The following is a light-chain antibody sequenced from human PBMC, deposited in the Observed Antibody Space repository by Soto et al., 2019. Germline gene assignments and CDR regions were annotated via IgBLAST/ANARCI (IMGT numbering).Light chain of an antibody. CDR1: QDIHNY. CDR2: AAS. CDR3: QHNYNYPWT. J-gene: IGKJ1*01. V-gene: IGKV1-8*01. Sequence: AVLLTQSPSSFSASTGDRATITCRASQDIHNYLAWYQQVPGKAPKLLLYAASILQTGVPSRFSGSGSGTDFTLTFDGLQSEDFATYFCQHNYNYPWTFGQGTTVE.